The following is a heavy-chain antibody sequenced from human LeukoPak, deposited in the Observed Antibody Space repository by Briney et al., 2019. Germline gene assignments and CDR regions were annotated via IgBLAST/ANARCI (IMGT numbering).Heavy chain of an antibody. D-gene: IGHD3-10*01. CDR1: GYTFTSYY. CDR2: INPSGGST. Sequence: ASVKVSCKASGYTFTSYYIHWVRQAPGQGLEWMGLINPSGGSTNYAQKFQGRVTMTRDTSASTVYMELSSLRSEDTAVYYCARGPSITMVRGGQWYYYMDVWGKGTTVTISS. CDR3: ARGPSITMVRGGQWYYYMDV. J-gene: IGHJ6*03. V-gene: IGHV1-46*01.